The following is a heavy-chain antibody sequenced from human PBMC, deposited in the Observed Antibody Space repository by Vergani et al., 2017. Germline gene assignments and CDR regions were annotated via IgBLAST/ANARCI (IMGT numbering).Heavy chain of an antibody. CDR1: GGSISSGGYY. V-gene: IGHV4-31*03. CDR3: ARGIVVVMAFDI. J-gene: IGHJ3*02. D-gene: IGHD2-21*01. CDR2: IYYSGST. Sequence: QVQLQESGPGLVKPSQTLSLTCTVSGGSISSGGYYWSWIRQHPGKGLEWIGYIYYSGSTYYHPSLKSRVTISVDTSKNQFSLKLSSVTAADTAVYYCARGIVVVMAFDIWGQGTMVTVSS.